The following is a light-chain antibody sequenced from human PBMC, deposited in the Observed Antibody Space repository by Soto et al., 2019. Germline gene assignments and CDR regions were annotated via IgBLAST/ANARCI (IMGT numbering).Light chain of an antibody. Sequence: EIVLTQSPATLSLSPGERATLSCRASQSVSSSYLAWYQQKPGQAPRLLIYDASNRATGIPARFSGSGSGTDFTLTISSLEPEDFAVYYCQQRNNWPPTWTFGQGTKVEIK. V-gene: IGKV3-11*01. CDR2: DAS. CDR3: QQRNNWPPTWT. CDR1: QSVSSSY. J-gene: IGKJ1*01.